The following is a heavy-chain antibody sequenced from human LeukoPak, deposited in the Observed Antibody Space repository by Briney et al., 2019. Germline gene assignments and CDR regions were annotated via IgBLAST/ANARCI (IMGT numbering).Heavy chain of an antibody. CDR3: ARVRYDILTAPYYYYYMDV. V-gene: IGHV1-2*02. CDR2: INPNSGGT. J-gene: IGHJ6*03. Sequence: ASVKVSCKASGYTFTGYYMHWVRQAPGQGLEWMGWINPNSGGTNYAQKFQGRVTMTRDTSISTAYMELSRLRSDDTAVYYCARVRYDILTAPYYYYYMDVWGKGTTVTVSS. CDR1: GYTFTGYY. D-gene: IGHD3-9*01.